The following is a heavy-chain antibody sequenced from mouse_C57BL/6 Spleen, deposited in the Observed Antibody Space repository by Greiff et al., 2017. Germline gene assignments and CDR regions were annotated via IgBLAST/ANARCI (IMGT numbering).Heavy chain of an antibody. CDR2: INPNNGGT. CDR3: ARTALRRYYAMDY. CDR1: GYTFTDYN. D-gene: IGHD2-12*01. J-gene: IGHJ4*01. V-gene: IGHV1-18*01. Sequence: VQLQQSGPELVKPGASVKIPCKASGYTFTDYNMDWVQQSHGKSLEWIGDINPNNGGTIYNQKFKGKATLTVDKSSSTAYMELRSLTSEDTAVYYCARTALRRYYAMDYWGQGTSVTVSS.